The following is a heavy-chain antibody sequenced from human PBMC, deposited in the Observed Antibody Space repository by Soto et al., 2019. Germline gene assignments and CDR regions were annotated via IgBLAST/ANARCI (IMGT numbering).Heavy chain of an antibody. CDR1: GYTFTSYA. CDR2: INAGNGNT. CDR3: AREPYGSGSYGPTLWFDP. D-gene: IGHD3-10*01. V-gene: IGHV1-3*01. Sequence: QVQLVQSGAEVKKPGASVKVSCKASGYTFTSYAMHWVRQAPGQRLEWMGWINAGNGNTKYSQKLQGRVTITRDTSASTAYMELSSLRSEDTAVYYCAREPYGSGSYGPTLWFDPWGQGTLVTVSS. J-gene: IGHJ5*02.